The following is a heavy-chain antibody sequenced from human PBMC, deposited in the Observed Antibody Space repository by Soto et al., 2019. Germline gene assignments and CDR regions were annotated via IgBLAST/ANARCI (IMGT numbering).Heavy chain of an antibody. CDR3: ARGRGGYLSSSGDTHNYLDY. V-gene: IGHV1-18*01. CDR2: INVYSGTT. D-gene: IGHD3-22*01. Sequence: QVHLVQSGSEVKTAGAAVKVSCKASGYTFSDYGVSWVRQAPGQGLEWMGWINVYSGTTNYLPKVQGRVTMTTDTSTSTLYMELRDLSSEDTAVYYCARGRGGYLSSSGDTHNYLDYWGQGTLVTVSS. CDR1: GYTFSDYG. J-gene: IGHJ4*02.